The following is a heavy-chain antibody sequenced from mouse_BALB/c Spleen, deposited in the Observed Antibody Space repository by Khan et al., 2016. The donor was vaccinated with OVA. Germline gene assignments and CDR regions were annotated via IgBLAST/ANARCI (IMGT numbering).Heavy chain of an antibody. CDR1: GYTFTSYY. J-gene: IGHJ3*01. CDR2: INPSNGGT. D-gene: IGHD1-1*01. CDR3: TRGGYGSPFAY. V-gene: IGHV1S81*02. Sequence: QVQLQQSGAELVKPGASVKLSCKASGYTFTSYYMYWVKQRPGQGLEWIGEINPSNGGTNVTEKFKSKATLPVDKSSSTAYMEVSSLTSEDSAVYYGTRGGYGSPFAYWGQGTLVTVSA.